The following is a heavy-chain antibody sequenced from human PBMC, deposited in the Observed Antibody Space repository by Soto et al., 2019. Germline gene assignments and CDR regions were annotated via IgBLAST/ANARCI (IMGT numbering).Heavy chain of an antibody. CDR2: ISGSGGST. J-gene: IGHJ5*02. CDR3: AKLPPNWELLPWFDP. V-gene: IGHV3-23*01. Sequence: GSLRLSCAASGFTFSSYAMSWVRQAPGKGLEWVSAISGSGGSTYYADSGKGRFTISRDNSKNTLYLQMNSLRAEDTAVYYCAKLPPNWELLPWFDPWGQGTLVTVSS. CDR1: GFTFSSYA. D-gene: IGHD1-26*01.